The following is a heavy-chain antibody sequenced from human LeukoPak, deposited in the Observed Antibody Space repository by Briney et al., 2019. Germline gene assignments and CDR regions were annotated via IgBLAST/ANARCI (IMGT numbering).Heavy chain of an antibody. D-gene: IGHD2-2*01. Sequence: GGSLRLSCAASGFTFSSYGMHWVRQAPGKGLEWVAFIQYDGSNKYYADSVKGRFTISRDNSKNTLYLQMNSLRAEDTAVYYCAKELGYCSSTSCHYWGQGTLVTVSS. J-gene: IGHJ4*02. CDR2: IQYDGSNK. CDR3: AKELGYCSSTSCHY. CDR1: GFTFSSYG. V-gene: IGHV3-30*02.